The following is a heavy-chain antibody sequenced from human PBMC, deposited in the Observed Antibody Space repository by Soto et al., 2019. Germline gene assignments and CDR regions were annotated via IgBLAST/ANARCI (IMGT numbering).Heavy chain of an antibody. CDR2: IIPIFGTA. CDR3: ASSPGGNSLGFDY. D-gene: IGHD2-21*02. Sequence: SVKVSCKASGGTLSSYAISWVRQAPGQGLEWMGGIIPIFGTANYAQKFQGRVTITADKSTSTAYMELSSLRSEDTAVYCCASSPGGNSLGFDYWGQGTLVTVSS. J-gene: IGHJ4*02. V-gene: IGHV1-69*06. CDR1: GGTLSSYA.